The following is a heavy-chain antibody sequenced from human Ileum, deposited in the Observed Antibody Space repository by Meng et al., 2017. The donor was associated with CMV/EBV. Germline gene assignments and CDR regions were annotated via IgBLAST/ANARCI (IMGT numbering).Heavy chain of an antibody. V-gene: IGHV3-15*01. D-gene: IGHD1-26*01. CDR2: IKSKSDGETT. Sequence: GGSLRPSCAASGFTFSNAWMNWVRQAPGKGLEWIGRIKSKSDGETTDYAAPVKGRFTISRDDLKNTVYLQMNSLKSEDTAVYYCTGRTVPPAWGQGTMVT. CDR3: TGRTVPPA. CDR1: GFTFSNAW. J-gene: IGHJ3*01.